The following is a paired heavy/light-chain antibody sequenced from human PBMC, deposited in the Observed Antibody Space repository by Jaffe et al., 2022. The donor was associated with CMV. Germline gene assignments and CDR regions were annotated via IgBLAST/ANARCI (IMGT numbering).Light chain of an antibody. CDR1: QSIGNW. CDR2: TAS. Sequence: DIQMTQSPSTLSASVGDRVTITCRASQSIGNWLAWYQQKPGQAPNLLIYTASNLESGVPSRFSGSGSGTEFTLSISSLQPDDLATYYCQQYSSSWTFGQGTKVEIK. J-gene: IGKJ1*01. CDR3: QQYSSSWT. V-gene: IGKV1-5*03.
Heavy chain of an antibody. CDR1: GFSFGSYG. CDR3: AKGAHYNFYSNYVDY. V-gene: IGHV3-23*01. CDR2: ISGSRSNT. D-gene: IGHD4-4*01. Sequence: EVQLLESGGGLVQPGGSLRLSCVASGFSFGSYGMTWVRQAPGEGLEWVSGISGSRSNTYYADSVKGRFTISRDNSKNTLYLQMNSLRAEDTAVYYCAKGAHYNFYSNYVDYWGQGTLVTVSS. J-gene: IGHJ4*02.